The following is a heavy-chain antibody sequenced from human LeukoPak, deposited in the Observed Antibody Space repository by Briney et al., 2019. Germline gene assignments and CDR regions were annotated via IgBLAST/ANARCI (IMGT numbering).Heavy chain of an antibody. CDR3: AKDIVQYYYDSSGLNAFDI. CDR1: GFTFDDYA. Sequence: GGSLRLSCAASGFTFDDYAMHWVRQAPGKGLEWVSGISWNSGSIGYADSVKGRFTISRDNAKNSPYLQMNSLRAEDTALYYCAKDIVQYYYDSSGLNAFDIWGQGTMVTVSS. CDR2: ISWNSGSI. J-gene: IGHJ3*02. V-gene: IGHV3-9*01. D-gene: IGHD3-22*01.